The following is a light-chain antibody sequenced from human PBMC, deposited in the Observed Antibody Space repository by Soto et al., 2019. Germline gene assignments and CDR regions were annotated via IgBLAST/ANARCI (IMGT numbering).Light chain of an antibody. CDR2: GAS. J-gene: IGKJ1*01. V-gene: IGKV3D-15*01. CDR3: QQYKNWPRT. Sequence: EIVMTQSPATLSMSPGERATLSCRASETISSNLVWYQQKPGQAPRLLIHGASTRATGIPARFSGSGSGTEFTLTISSLQSEDFALYYCQQYKNWPRTFGQGTKVEIK. CDR1: ETISSN.